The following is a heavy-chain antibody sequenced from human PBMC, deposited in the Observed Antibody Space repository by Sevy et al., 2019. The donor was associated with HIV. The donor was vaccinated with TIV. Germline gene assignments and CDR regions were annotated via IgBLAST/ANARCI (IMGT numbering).Heavy chain of an antibody. D-gene: IGHD3-22*01. V-gene: IGHV3-53*01. Sequence: GGSLRLSCAASGFTVSSNYMSWVRQAPGKGLEWVSVIYSGGSTYYADSVKGRFTISRDNSKNTLYLQMNSLRAEDTAVYYCARQGYYDGSGYYYPFDYWGQGTLVTVSS. CDR3: ARQGYYDGSGYYYPFDY. J-gene: IGHJ4*02. CDR2: IYSGGST. CDR1: GFTVSSNY.